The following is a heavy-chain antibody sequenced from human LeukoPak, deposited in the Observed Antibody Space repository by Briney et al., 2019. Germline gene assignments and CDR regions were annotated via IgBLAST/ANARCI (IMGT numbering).Heavy chain of an antibody. D-gene: IGHD5-24*01. Sequence: GGSLRLSCTVSGFTFNSYTMNWVRQAPGKGLEWVSSISSGSSYRYYADSVKGRFTISRDNAENSLSLQMDSLRAEDTALYYCARDSERRDGFSLYFFDYWGRGTLVTVSS. CDR1: GFTFNSYT. J-gene: IGHJ4*02. V-gene: IGHV3-21*01. CDR2: ISSGSSYR. CDR3: ARDSERRDGFSLYFFDY.